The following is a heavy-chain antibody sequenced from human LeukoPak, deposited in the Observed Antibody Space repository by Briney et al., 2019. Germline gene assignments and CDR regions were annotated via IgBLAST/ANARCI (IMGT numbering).Heavy chain of an antibody. D-gene: IGHD6-19*01. Sequence: SETLSLTCLVSGGSISSYSWNWIRQSPGKGLEWVGYISHSGTTSYNSSLKSRVAISVDTSKNQLSLKLTYVTAADTAVYYCARWDDSAWGFGNWGPGTLVTVSS. CDR2: ISHSGTT. CDR3: ARWDDSAWGFGN. V-gene: IGHV4-59*08. CDR1: GGSISSYS. J-gene: IGHJ4*02.